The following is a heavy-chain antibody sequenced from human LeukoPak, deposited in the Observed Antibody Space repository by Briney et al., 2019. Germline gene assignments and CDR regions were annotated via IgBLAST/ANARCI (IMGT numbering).Heavy chain of an antibody. CDR1: GFIFTDYW. Sequence: GGSLRLSCAASGFIFTDYWMYWVRQAPGRGLAWVANIKEDGSEKNFVDSVKGRFTISRDNAKNSVYLQMNSLRVEDTAVYYCAVPRIGNYYGMDVWGQGTTVTVSS. V-gene: IGHV3-7*01. J-gene: IGHJ6*02. CDR3: AVPRIGNYYGMDV. CDR2: IKEDGSEK. D-gene: IGHD3-10*01.